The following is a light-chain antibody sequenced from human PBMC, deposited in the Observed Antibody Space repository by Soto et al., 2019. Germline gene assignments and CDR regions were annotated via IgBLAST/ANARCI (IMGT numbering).Light chain of an antibody. CDR2: GAS. Sequence: EIVLTQSPGTLSLSPGERATLSCRASQSVSSSFLSWYQQKRGQAPRLLMFGASSRATGIPDRFSGSGSGTDFTLTIYRLEPEDFAVYYCQKYNSAPHTFGQGTKLEIK. V-gene: IGKV3-20*01. CDR1: QSVSSSF. CDR3: QKYNSAPHT. J-gene: IGKJ2*01.